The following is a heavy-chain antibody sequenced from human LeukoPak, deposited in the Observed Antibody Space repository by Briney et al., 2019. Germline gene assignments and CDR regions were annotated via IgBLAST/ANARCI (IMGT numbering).Heavy chain of an antibody. D-gene: IGHD4-23*01. J-gene: IGHJ4*02. CDR2: ISSSTTFI. CDR1: GFSFSSFS. V-gene: IGHV3-21*01. CDR3: ARGEPGFGGLPTVLDN. Sequence: PGGSLRLSCAASGFSFSSFSMNWVRQAPGKGLEWVSSISSSTTFIYYADSVKGRFTISRDNAKDSLYLQMNSLRAEDTAVYYCARGEPGFGGLPTVLDNWGQGALVTVSS.